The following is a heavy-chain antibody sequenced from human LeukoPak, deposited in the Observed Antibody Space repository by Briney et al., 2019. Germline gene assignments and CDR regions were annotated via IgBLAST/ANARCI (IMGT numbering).Heavy chain of an antibody. J-gene: IGHJ6*04. D-gene: IGHD5-18*01. Sequence: SETLSLTCAVCGGSFSGYYWSWIRQPPGKGLEWIGEINQSGSTNYNPSLKSRVTISVDTSKNQFSLKLSSVTAADTAVYYCARDWVQQEGYYYYYGMDVWGKGTTVTVSA. CDR2: INQSGST. CDR1: GGSFSGYY. CDR3: ARDWVQQEGYYYYYGMDV. V-gene: IGHV4-34*01.